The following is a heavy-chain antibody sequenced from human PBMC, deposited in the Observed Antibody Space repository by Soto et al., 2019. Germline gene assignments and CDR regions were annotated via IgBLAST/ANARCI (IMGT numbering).Heavy chain of an antibody. J-gene: IGHJ6*03. CDR1: GITVSSHY. CDR2: IYGDGTT. CDR3: AREHYGWYEAYYYFYFMDV. D-gene: IGHD2-8*02. Sequence: EVQLVESGGALVQPGGSLRLSCAAPGITVSSHYMTWVRQAPGKGLEWVSLIYGDGTTYYADSVKGRFIISRDESKDMLYLQMNSLRVEDTAVYFCAREHYGWYEAYYYFYFMDVWGKGTTVTVSS. V-gene: IGHV3-66*01.